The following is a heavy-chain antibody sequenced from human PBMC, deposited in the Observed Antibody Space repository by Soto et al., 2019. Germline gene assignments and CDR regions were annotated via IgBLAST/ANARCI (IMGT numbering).Heavy chain of an antibody. D-gene: IGHD3-3*01. J-gene: IGHJ5*02. Sequence: QVQLVQSGAEVKKPGASVKVSFKASGYTFTSYGISWVRQAPGQGLEWMGWISAYNGNTNYAQKLQGRVTMTTDTSTSTAYMELRSLRSDDTAVYYCARDPNTYYDFWSGSISDNWFDPWGQGTLVTVSS. CDR3: ARDPNTYYDFWSGSISDNWFDP. CDR2: ISAYNGNT. CDR1: GYTFTSYG. V-gene: IGHV1-18*01.